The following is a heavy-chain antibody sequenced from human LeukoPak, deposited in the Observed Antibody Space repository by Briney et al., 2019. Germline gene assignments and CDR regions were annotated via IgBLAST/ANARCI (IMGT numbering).Heavy chain of an antibody. CDR1: GFTFSSYG. V-gene: IGHV3-33*01. D-gene: IGHD1-1*01. CDR3: ARDIRRDDEVPFDY. CDR2: IWYDGSNK. Sequence: GRSLRLSCAASGFTFSSYGMHWVRQAPGKGLEWVAVIWYDGSNKYYADSVKGRFTISRDNSKNTLYLQMNSLRAEDTAVYYCARDIRRDDEVPFDYWGQGTLVTVSS. J-gene: IGHJ4*02.